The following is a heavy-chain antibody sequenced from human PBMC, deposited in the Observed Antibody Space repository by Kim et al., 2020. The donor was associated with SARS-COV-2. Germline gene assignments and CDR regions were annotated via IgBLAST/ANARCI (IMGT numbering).Heavy chain of an antibody. CDR2: IKQDGSEK. Sequence: GGSLRLSCAASGFTFSSYWMSWVRQAPGKGLEWVANIKQDGSEKYYVDSVKGRFTISRDNAKNSLYLQMNSLRAEDTAVYYCARRTYYDFWSGLFDYWGQGTLVTVSS. V-gene: IGHV3-7*03. CDR1: GFTFSSYW. J-gene: IGHJ4*02. D-gene: IGHD3-3*01. CDR3: ARRTYYDFWSGLFDY.